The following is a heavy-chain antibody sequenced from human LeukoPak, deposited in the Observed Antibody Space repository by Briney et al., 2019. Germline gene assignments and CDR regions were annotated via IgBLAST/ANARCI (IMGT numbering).Heavy chain of an antibody. J-gene: IGHJ4*02. CDR1: GFTFSSYG. D-gene: IGHD1-26*01. Sequence: GRSLRLSCAASGFTFSSYGMHWVGQAPGKGLEWVAVISYDGSNKYYADSVKGRFTISRDNSKNTLYLQMNSLRAEDTAVYYCAKGAGIVGALDYWGQGTLVTVSS. CDR3: AKGAGIVGALDY. V-gene: IGHV3-30*18. CDR2: ISYDGSNK.